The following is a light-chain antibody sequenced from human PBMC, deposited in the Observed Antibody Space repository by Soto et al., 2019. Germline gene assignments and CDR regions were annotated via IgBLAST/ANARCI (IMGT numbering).Light chain of an antibody. CDR2: EVT. CDR3: SSYTSSNTPDI. V-gene: IGLV2-14*01. CDR1: SSDVGAYHF. J-gene: IGLJ1*01. Sequence: SALTQPASVSGSPGQSITISCTGSSSDVGAYHFVSWYQHHPGKAPKLILYEVTARPSGVSSRFSGSKSGNTASLTISGLQADDEANYYCSSYTSSNTPDIFGTSIKVTVL.